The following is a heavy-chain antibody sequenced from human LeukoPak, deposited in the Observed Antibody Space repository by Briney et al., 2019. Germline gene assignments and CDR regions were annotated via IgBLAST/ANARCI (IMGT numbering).Heavy chain of an antibody. J-gene: IGHJ4*02. D-gene: IGHD2-2*02. V-gene: IGHV3-30*04. CDR3: ARESGGNTPYYFDY. CDR1: GFTFSSYA. Sequence: PGRSLRLSCAASGFTFSSYALHWVRQAPGKGLEWVAVISYDDGSNKHYADSVKGRFTISRDNSKNTLYLQMNSPRTEDTAVYYCARESGGNTPYYFDYWGQGTLVTVSS. CDR2: ISYDDGSNK.